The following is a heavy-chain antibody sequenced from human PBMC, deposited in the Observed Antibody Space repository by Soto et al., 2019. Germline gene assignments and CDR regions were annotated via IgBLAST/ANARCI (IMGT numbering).Heavy chain of an antibody. CDR3: SRLKLTCFDN. CDR1: GYTFATYW. V-gene: IGHV5-51*01. CDR2: IHPGDSDT. Sequence: GESLKISCKGSGYTFATYWIAWVRQMPGKGLEWMGIIHPGDSDTRYSPSFQGQVTISADKSISTAYLQWSSLKASDTAIYFCSRLKLTCFDNWGQGTPVTVSS. D-gene: IGHD1-1*01. J-gene: IGHJ4*02.